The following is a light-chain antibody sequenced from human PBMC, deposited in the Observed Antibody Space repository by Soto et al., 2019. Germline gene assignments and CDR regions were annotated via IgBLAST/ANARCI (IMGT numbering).Light chain of an antibody. CDR3: QQYLSWT. Sequence: DIQMTQSPSTLSASVGDRVTITCRASQSITGWLAWYQQKPGKAPKLLIYKASTLESGVPSRFSGSGSGTEFTLTISSLQPDDSATYYCQQYLSWTFGQGTKVEIK. CDR1: QSITGW. J-gene: IGKJ1*01. CDR2: KAS. V-gene: IGKV1-5*03.